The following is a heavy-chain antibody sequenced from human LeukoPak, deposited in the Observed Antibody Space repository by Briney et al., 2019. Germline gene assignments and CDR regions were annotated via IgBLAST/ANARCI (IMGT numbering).Heavy chain of an antibody. J-gene: IGHJ4*02. Sequence: PGGSLRLSCAASGFTFSSYAMSWVRQAPGKGLEWVSAISGSGGSTYHADSVKGRFTISRDNSKNTLYLQMNSLRAEDTAVYYCAKDTLSIAAAGYSDYWGQGTLVTVSS. D-gene: IGHD6-13*01. V-gene: IGHV3-23*01. CDR1: GFTFSSYA. CDR2: ISGSGGST. CDR3: AKDTLSIAAAGYSDY.